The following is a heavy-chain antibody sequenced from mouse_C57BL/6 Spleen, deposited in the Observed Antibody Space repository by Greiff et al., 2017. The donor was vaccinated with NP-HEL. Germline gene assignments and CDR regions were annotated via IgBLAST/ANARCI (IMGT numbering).Heavy chain of an antibody. J-gene: IGHJ4*01. V-gene: IGHV5-9*01. CDR1: GFTFSSYT. D-gene: IGHD1-1*01. CDR2: ISGGGGNT. CDR3: ARRHLWGAMDY. Sequence: EVQGVESGGGLVKPGGSLKLSCAASGFTFSSYTMSWVRQTPEKRLEWVATISGGGGNTYYPDSVKGRFTISRDNAKNTLYLQMSSLRSEDTALYYCARRHLWGAMDYWGQGTSVTVSS.